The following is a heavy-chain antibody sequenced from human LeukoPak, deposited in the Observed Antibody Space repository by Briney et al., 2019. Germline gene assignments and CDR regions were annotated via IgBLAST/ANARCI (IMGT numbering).Heavy chain of an antibody. V-gene: IGHV3-30*02. CDR3: AKDSIAAAPGYSYYMDV. CDR1: GFTFSSYG. J-gene: IGHJ6*03. D-gene: IGHD6-13*01. Sequence: GGSLRLSCAASGFTFSSYGMHWVRQAPGKGLEWVAFIRYDGSNKYYADSVKGRFTISRDNSKNTLYLQMNSLRAEDTAVYYCAKDSIAAAPGYSYYMDVWGKGTTVTVSS. CDR2: IRYDGSNK.